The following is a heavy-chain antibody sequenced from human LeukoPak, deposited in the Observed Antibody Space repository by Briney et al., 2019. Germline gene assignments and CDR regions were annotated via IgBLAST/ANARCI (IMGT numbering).Heavy chain of an antibody. J-gene: IGHJ4*02. CDR1: GFTFSSYG. CDR2: ISYDGSNK. D-gene: IGHD3-22*01. CDR3: AKDRPGDYYDSSGLDY. Sequence: GGSLRLSCAASGFTFSSYGMHWVRQAPGKGLEWVAAISYDGSNKYYADSVKGRFTISRDNSKNTLYLQMNSLRAEDTAVYYCAKDRPGDYYDSSGLDYWGQGTLVTVSS. V-gene: IGHV3-30*18.